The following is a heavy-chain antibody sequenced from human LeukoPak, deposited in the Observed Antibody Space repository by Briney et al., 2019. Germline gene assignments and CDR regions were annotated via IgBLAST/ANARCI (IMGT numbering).Heavy chain of an antibody. J-gene: IGHJ6*03. CDR3: ARASMATINYYYFYMDA. Sequence: GRSLRLSCEASGFRLIKYAMHWVRQAPGRGLEWVAVISFDGKKEFYADSVKGRFTISRDNSKNALFLQMNSLQTDDTAIYYCARASMATINYYYFYMDAWGKGTTVTVPS. CDR2: ISFDGKKE. CDR1: GFRLIKYA. D-gene: IGHD5-24*01. V-gene: IGHV3-30*04.